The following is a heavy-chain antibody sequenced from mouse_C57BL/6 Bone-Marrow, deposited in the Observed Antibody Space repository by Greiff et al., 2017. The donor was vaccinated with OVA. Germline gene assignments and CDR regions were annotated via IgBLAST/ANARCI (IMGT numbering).Heavy chain of an antibody. J-gene: IGHJ1*03. D-gene: IGHD2-14*01. Sequence: EVQLVESGGGLVQPGGSLSLSCAPSGFTFTVSTMSWFRHPPGRALEWLGFFRNKANGYPTEYSASVKGRFTFSRDNSQSIHYLQMSALGADDSATDSCARYRVRRPYWYFDVWGTGTTVTVSS. CDR1: GFTFTVST. V-gene: IGHV7-3*01. CDR2: FRNKANGYPT. CDR3: ARYRVRRPYWYFDV.